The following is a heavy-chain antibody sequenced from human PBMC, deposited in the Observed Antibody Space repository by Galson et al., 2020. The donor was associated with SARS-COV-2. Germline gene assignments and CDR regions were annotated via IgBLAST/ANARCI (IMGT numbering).Heavy chain of an antibody. J-gene: IGHJ4*02. CDR3: ARGGGGGYCSGGSCSNDY. CDR2: ISSSSSYI. Sequence: GESLKISCAASGFTFSSYSMNWVRQAPGKGLEWVSSISSSSSYIYYADSVKGRFTISRDNAKNSLYLQMNSLRAEDTAVYYCARGGGGGYCSGGSCSNDYWGQGTLVTVSS. D-gene: IGHD2-15*01. V-gene: IGHV3-21*01. CDR1: GFTFSSYS.